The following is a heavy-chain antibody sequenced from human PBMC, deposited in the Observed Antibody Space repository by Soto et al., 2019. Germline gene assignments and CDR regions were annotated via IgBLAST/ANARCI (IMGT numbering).Heavy chain of an antibody. J-gene: IGHJ1*01. D-gene: IGHD2-15*01. V-gene: IGHV4-31*03. CDR3: ARGVFCSGGSCDPTAEYFQH. Sequence: PSETLSLTCTVSGGSISSGGYYWSWIRQHPGKGLEWIGYIYYSGSTYYNPSLKSRVTISVDTSKNQFSLKLSSVTAADTAVYYCARGVFCSGGSCDPTAEYFQHWGQGTLVTVSS. CDR2: IYYSGST. CDR1: GGSISSGGYY.